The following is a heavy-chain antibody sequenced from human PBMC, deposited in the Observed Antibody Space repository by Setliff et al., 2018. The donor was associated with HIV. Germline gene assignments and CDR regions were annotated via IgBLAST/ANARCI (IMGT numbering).Heavy chain of an antibody. V-gene: IGHV1-69-2*01. CDR3: AARLSYGAAFQH. J-gene: IGHJ1*01. CDR1: GYTFTDYY. CDR2: VDPEDGET. D-gene: IGHD4-17*01. Sequence: ASVKVSCKASGYTFTDYYMDWVQQAPGKGPEWMGRVDPEDGETMYAARFQGRVPITADTSTDTAYMEVSSLRSEDTAVYYCAARLSYGAAFQHWGQGTLVTVSS.